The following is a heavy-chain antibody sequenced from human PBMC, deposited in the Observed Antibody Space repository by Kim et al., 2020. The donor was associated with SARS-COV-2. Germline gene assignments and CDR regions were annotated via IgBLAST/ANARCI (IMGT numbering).Heavy chain of an antibody. D-gene: IGHD6-19*01. CDR1: GYTFTSYY. J-gene: IGHJ4*02. CDR3: LAMPFPRRYSSGGLVPGDY. V-gene: IGHV1-46*01. CDR2: INPSGGST. Sequence: ASVKVSCKASGYTFTSYYMHWVRQAPGQGLEWMGIINPSGGSTSYAQKFQGRVTMTRDTSTSTVYMELSSLRSEDTAVYYCLAMPFPRRYSSGGLVPGDYWRQGTLVTVSS.